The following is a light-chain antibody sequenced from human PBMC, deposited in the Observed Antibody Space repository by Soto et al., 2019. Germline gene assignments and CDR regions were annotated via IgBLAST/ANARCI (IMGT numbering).Light chain of an antibody. J-gene: IGLJ1*01. Sequence: QYALTQPASVSGSPGQSITISCTGTPSNVGGYNLVSWYQQHPGRAPELIIYEGTQRPSGVSARFSGSKSGNTASLTISGLQADDEADYYCCSYAGNGYVFGTGPKVTVL. V-gene: IGLV2-23*01. CDR2: EGT. CDR3: CSYAGNGYV. CDR1: PSNVGGYNL.